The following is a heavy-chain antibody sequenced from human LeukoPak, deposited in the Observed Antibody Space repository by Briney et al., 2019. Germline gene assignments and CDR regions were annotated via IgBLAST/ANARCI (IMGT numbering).Heavy chain of an antibody. CDR2: IRSKAYGGTT. CDR1: GFTFGDYA. D-gene: IGHD3-3*01. J-gene: IGHJ3*02. Sequence: GRSLRLSCTASGFTFGDYAMSWVRQAPGKGLEWVGFIRSKAYGGTTEYAASVKGRFTISRDDSKSIAYPQMNSLKTEDTAVYYCTRGGDADAFDIWGQGTMVTVSS. CDR3: TRGGDADAFDI. V-gene: IGHV3-49*04.